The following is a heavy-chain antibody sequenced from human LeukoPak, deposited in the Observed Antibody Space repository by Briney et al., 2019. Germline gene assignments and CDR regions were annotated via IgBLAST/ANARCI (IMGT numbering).Heavy chain of an antibody. V-gene: IGHV4-59*08. CDR2: IYYSGST. CDR3: ARGYEGYLDY. Sequence: SETLALTCTVSGGSISSHYWSWIRQPPGKRLEWIGYIYYSGSTNYNPSLKSRVTISVDTSKNQFSLKLSSVTAADTAVYYCARGYEGYLDYWGQGTLVTVSS. J-gene: IGHJ4*02. CDR1: GGSISSHY. D-gene: IGHD5-18*01.